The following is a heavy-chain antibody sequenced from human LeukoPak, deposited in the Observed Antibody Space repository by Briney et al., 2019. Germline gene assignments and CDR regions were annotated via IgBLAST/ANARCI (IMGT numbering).Heavy chain of an antibody. D-gene: IGHD2-2*01. J-gene: IGHJ6*02. Sequence: ASVKVSCKASGYTFTSYGVSWVRQAPGQGLEWMGWISAYNGNKEYSQKLQGRVTMTTDTSTSTAYMELRSLRSDDTAVYYCARDGDTYCSSTSCQSGYYYCGMDVWGQGTTVTVSS. V-gene: IGHV1-18*01. CDR2: ISAYNGNK. CDR3: ARDGDTYCSSTSCQSGYYYCGMDV. CDR1: GYTFTSYG.